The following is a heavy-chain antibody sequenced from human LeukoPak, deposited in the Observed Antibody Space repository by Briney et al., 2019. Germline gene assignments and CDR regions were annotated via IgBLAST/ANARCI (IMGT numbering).Heavy chain of an antibody. Sequence: SQTLSLTCAISGDSVSSNSAAWNWIRQSPSRGLEWLGRIYYSSKRYNDSAVTVKSRITINPATSKNQFYLQLNSVSRGDTAVYYCARAATVLLWFGELLSENYFDYWGQGTLVTVSS. CDR3: ARAATVLLWFGELLSENYFDY. D-gene: IGHD3-10*01. CDR2: IYYSSKRYN. CDR1: GDSVSSNSAA. V-gene: IGHV6-1*01. J-gene: IGHJ4*02.